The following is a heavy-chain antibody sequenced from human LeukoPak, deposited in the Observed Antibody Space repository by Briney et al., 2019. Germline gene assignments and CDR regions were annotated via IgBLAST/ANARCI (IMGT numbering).Heavy chain of an antibody. CDR1: GFTFNRCW. V-gene: IGHV3-7*01. J-gene: IGHJ1*01. D-gene: IGHD2-21*02. Sequence: GGSLRLSCVVSGFTFNRCWMNWVRQAPGKGLEWVAHINPDGRDTYYVDSVKGRFTISRDSAQNSMYLQMNSLRVEDTAVYYCTSWGDTTAEYFQRWGQGTLVTVSS. CDR3: TSWGDTTAEYFQR. CDR2: INPDGRDT.